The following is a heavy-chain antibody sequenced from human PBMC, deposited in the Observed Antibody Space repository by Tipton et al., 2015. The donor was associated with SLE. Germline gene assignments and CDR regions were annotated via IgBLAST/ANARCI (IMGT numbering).Heavy chain of an antibody. CDR3: ARDTWAGGFSGYGENH. D-gene: IGHD5-12*01. CDR1: GGSISHHY. V-gene: IGHV4-59*11. J-gene: IGHJ5*02. Sequence: TLSLTCTVSGGSISHHYWSWIRQPPGKGLEWIGYIYYTGSTNYNPSLKSRVTISVDTSQNRFSLQLTSVTAADTAVYYCARDTWAGGFSGYGENHWGQGTLVTVSS. CDR2: IYYTGST.